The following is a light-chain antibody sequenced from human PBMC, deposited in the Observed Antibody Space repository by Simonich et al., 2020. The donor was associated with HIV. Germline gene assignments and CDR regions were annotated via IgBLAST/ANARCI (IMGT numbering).Light chain of an antibody. V-gene: IGKV4-1*01. CDR2: WAS. CDR1: QSVLYSSNNKNY. Sequence: DIVMTHSPDSLAVSLGERATINCKSSQSVLYSSNNKNYLAWYQQKPGHPPKLLIYWASTRESGVPDRFSGSGSGTDFTLTISSLQAEDVAVYYCQQYYSTWTFGQGTKVEIK. CDR3: QQYYSTWT. J-gene: IGKJ1*01.